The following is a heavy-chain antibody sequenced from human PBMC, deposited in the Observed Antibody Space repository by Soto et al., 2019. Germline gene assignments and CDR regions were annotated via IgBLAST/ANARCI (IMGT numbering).Heavy chain of an antibody. CDR2: IYYSGST. J-gene: IGHJ4*02. CDR1: GGSISSYY. CDR3: TTEFPVAGKNY. V-gene: IGHV4-59*08. Sequence: SETLSLTCTVSGGSISSYYWSWIRQPPGKGLEWIGYIYYSGSTNYNPSLKSRVTISVDTSKNQFSLKLSSVTAADTAVYYCTTEFPVAGKNYWGQGTLVTVSS. D-gene: IGHD6-19*01.